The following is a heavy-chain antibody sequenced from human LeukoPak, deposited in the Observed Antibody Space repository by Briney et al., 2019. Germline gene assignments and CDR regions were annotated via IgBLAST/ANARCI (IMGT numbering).Heavy chain of an antibody. D-gene: IGHD3-10*01. Sequence: SETLSLTCTVSGGSISSSSYYWGWIRQPPGKGLEWIGSIYYSGSTYYNPSLKSRVTISVDRSKNQFSLKLSSVTAADTAVYYCARDITMVRGVRAGDAFDIWGQGTMVTVSS. CDR1: GGSISSSSYY. V-gene: IGHV4-39*07. CDR3: ARDITMVRGVRAGDAFDI. CDR2: IYYSGST. J-gene: IGHJ3*02.